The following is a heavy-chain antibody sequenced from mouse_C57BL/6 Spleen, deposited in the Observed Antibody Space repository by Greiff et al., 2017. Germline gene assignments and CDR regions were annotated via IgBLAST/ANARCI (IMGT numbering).Heavy chain of an antibody. CDR1: GYAFSSYW. V-gene: IGHV1-80*01. CDR2: IYPGDGDT. Sequence: VQLQQSGAELVKPGASVKISCKASGYAFSSYWMNWVKQRPGKGLEWIGQIYPGDGDTNYNGKFKGKATLTADKSSSTAYMQLSSLTSEDSAVYFCARWGSSLYYYAMDYWGQGTSVTVSS. CDR3: ARWGSSLYYYAMDY. D-gene: IGHD1-1*01. J-gene: IGHJ4*01.